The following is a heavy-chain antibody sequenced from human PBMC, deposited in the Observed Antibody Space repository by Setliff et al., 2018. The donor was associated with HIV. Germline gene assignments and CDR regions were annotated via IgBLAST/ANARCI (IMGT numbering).Heavy chain of an antibody. CDR1: GYKFTGHH. V-gene: IGHV1-2*06. Sequence: ASVKVSCKASGYKFTGHHIQWMRQAPGQGLEWMGRINPNMGDTQYAQKFQSRFIMTRDTSINTVYMELSSLTSDDTALYYCARQDIPTGYYLFDYWGQGTQVTVSS. CDR2: INPNMGDT. J-gene: IGHJ4*02. D-gene: IGHD3-9*01. CDR3: ARQDIPTGYYLFDY.